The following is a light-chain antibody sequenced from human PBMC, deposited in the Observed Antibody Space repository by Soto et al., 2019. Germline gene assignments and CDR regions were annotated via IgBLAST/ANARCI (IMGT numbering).Light chain of an antibody. Sequence: QSVLTQPASVSGSPGQSITISCTGTSSDVGGYNYVSWYQQHPGKAPRLMIYDVTYRPSGVSNRFSGSKSGNTASLTISGLQAEDEADYYCISYTSSSTPYVFGTGTKLTVL. CDR2: DVT. J-gene: IGLJ1*01. V-gene: IGLV2-14*01. CDR1: SSDVGGYNY. CDR3: ISYTSSSTPYV.